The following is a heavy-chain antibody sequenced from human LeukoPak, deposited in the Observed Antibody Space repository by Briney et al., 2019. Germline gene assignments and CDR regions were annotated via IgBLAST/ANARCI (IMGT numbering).Heavy chain of an antibody. J-gene: IGHJ4*02. CDR1: GYSFTSYW. V-gene: IGHV5-10-1*01. Sequence: PGESLKISCKGSGYSFTSYWISWVRQMPGKGLEWMGRIDPSDSYTNYSPSFQGHVTISADKSISTAYLQWSSLKASDTAMYYCARGYYDSSGYSSRAPFDYWGQGTLITVSS. D-gene: IGHD3-22*01. CDR2: IDPSDSYT. CDR3: ARGYYDSSGYSSRAPFDY.